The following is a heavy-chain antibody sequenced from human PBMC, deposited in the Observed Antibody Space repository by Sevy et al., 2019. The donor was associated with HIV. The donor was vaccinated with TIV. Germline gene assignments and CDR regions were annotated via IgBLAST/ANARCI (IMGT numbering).Heavy chain of an antibody. J-gene: IGHJ5*02. Sequence: GGSLRLSCVASGFTLPDYEMNWVRQAPGKGLEWVASIGRSGTTIYYADSLKGRFTISRDSAKNSVYLQMNSLRAEDTGFYFCARGPGYYDSGSWLDPWGQGTLVTVSS. CDR1: GFTLPDYE. D-gene: IGHD3-9*01. CDR3: ARGPGYYDSGSWLDP. CDR2: IGRSGTTI. V-gene: IGHV3-48*03.